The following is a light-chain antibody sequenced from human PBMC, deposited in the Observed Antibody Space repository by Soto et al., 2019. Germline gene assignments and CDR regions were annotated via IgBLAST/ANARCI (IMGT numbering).Light chain of an antibody. V-gene: IGKV3-15*01. Sequence: EIVVTQSPATLSVSPGERATLSCRASQSVSSTLAWYQQKPGQAPRLLIYGASTRATGIPARFSGSGSGTEFTLTISSLQSEDFAVYYCQQYKDWPPLTFGGGTKVEMK. CDR3: QQYKDWPPLT. CDR1: QSVSST. CDR2: GAS. J-gene: IGKJ4*01.